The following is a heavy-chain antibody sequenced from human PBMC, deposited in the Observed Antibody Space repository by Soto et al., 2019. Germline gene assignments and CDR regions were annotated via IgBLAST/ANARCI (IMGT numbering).Heavy chain of an antibody. CDR3: TGEVASGY. V-gene: IGHV3-30*03. D-gene: IGHD2-8*02. CDR2: ISRDGGTK. Sequence: QVQLVESGGGVVQPGRSLRLSCAVSGFTVSTYGVHWVRQAPGKGLEWVAVISRDGGTKYYADSVKGRFTISRDNSRNTLFLGMNSLRGDDMAVYYCTGEVASGYWGQGTLVTVSS. J-gene: IGHJ4*02. CDR1: GFTVSTYG.